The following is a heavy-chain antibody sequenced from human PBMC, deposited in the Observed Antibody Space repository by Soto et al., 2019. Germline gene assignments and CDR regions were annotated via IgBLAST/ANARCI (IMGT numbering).Heavy chain of an antibody. J-gene: IGHJ6*02. CDR1: GFTFSSYW. Sequence: GGSLRLSCAASGFTFSSYWMHWVRQAPGKGLVWVSRINNDGSSTTYADSVKGRFTISRDNAKNTLYLQMSSLRAEDTAVYYCARDGYCSSSSCYRIQGYYYYGMDVWGQGTTVTVSS. D-gene: IGHD2-2*02. CDR2: INNDGSST. V-gene: IGHV3-74*01. CDR3: ARDGYCSSSSCYRIQGYYYYGMDV.